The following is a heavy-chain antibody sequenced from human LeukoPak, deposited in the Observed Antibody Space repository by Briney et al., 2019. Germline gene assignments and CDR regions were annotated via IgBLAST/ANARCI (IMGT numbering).Heavy chain of an antibody. J-gene: IGHJ4*02. CDR2: IWFHGRDT. Sequence: PGGSLRLSCAASGFTFRNYGMFWVSQAPGKGLEWVAVIWFHGRDTDYADSVKGRFSVSRDNSNNMVFLHMNNLRSEDTAIYYCVKDEKWLKVDTPTYYFDLWGQGTLVTVSS. D-gene: IGHD5-18*01. V-gene: IGHV3-33*03. CDR1: GFTFRNYG. CDR3: VKDEKWLKVDTPTYYFDL.